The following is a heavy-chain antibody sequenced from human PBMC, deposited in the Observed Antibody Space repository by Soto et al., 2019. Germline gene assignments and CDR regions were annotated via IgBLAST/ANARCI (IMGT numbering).Heavy chain of an antibody. CDR3: ARSISSCSGGSCYSNY. D-gene: IGHD2-15*01. Sequence: ASVKVSCKASGYTFTSYAMHWARQAPGQRLEWMGWINAGNGNTKYSQKFQGRVTITRDTSASTAYMELSSLRSEDTAVYYCARSISSCSGGSCYSNYWGQGTLVTVSS. CDR2: INAGNGNT. CDR1: GYTFTSYA. V-gene: IGHV1-3*01. J-gene: IGHJ4*02.